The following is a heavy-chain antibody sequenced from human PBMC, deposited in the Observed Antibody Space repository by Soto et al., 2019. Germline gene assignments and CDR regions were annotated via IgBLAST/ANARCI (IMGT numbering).Heavy chain of an antibody. D-gene: IGHD2-15*01. CDR2: ISGSSQTI. CDR1: GFIFNTYS. Sequence: GGSLRLSCAASGFIFNTYSMNWVRQSPGKGLEWVSYISGSSQTIFYADSVRGRFTISRDNANNSTYLQMVSLRDEDTAVYYCARTLSWRRGPFDSWGQGTLVTVSS. J-gene: IGHJ4*02. CDR3: ARTLSWRRGPFDS. V-gene: IGHV3-48*02.